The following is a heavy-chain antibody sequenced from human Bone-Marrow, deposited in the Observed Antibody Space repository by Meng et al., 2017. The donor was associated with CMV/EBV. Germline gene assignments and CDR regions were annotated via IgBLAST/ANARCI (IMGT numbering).Heavy chain of an antibody. CDR2: ISSSGSTI. V-gene: IGHV3-11*04. CDR3: AREGRDSSMTTIYFDY. J-gene: IGHJ4*02. D-gene: IGHD2-21*02. Sequence: GESLKISCAASGFTFSDYYMSWIRQAPGKGLEGVSYISSSGSTIYYADSVKGRFTISRDNAKNSLYLQMNSLRAEDTAVYYCAREGRDSSMTTIYFDYWGQGTLVTVSS. CDR1: GFTFSDYY.